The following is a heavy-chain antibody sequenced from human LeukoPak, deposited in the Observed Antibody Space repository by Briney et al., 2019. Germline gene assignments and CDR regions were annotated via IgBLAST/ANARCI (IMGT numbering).Heavy chain of an antibody. CDR3: ARAGIAVAPDY. V-gene: IGHV3-11*06. Sequence: GGSLGLSCAASGFTFSDYYMSWIRQAPGKGLEWVSYISSSSSYTNYADSVKGRFAISRDNAKNSLYLQMNSLRAEDTAVYYCARAGIAVAPDYWGQGTLVTVSS. CDR1: GFTFSDYY. D-gene: IGHD6-19*01. CDR2: ISSSSSYT. J-gene: IGHJ4*02.